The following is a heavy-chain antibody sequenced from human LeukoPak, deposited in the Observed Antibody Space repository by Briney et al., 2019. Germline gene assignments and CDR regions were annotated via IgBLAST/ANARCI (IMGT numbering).Heavy chain of an antibody. CDR1: GGSISSYY. V-gene: IGHV4-59*01. CDR3: ARGPTDFWSGYYLDY. J-gene: IGHJ4*02. Sequence: SETLSLTCTVSGGSISSYYWSWIRQPPGKGLEWIGYIYYSGSTNCNPSLKSRVTISVDTSKNQFSLKLSSVTAADTAVYYCARGPTDFWSGYYLDYWGQGTLVTVSS. D-gene: IGHD3-3*01. CDR2: IYYSGST.